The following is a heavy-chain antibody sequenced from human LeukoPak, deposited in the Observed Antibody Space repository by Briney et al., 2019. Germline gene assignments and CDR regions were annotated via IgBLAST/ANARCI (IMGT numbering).Heavy chain of an antibody. Sequence: SETLSLTCAVYGASFSAYYWSWIRQPPGKGLEWMGEINHRGSTNYNPSLKNRVTISVDTSKSHLSLRLSSVTAADTAVYYCAGFGSGSDYYAGYWGQGTLLTVSS. D-gene: IGHD3-10*01. CDR2: INHRGST. CDR1: GASFSAYY. V-gene: IGHV4-34*01. CDR3: AGFGSGSDYYAGY. J-gene: IGHJ4*02.